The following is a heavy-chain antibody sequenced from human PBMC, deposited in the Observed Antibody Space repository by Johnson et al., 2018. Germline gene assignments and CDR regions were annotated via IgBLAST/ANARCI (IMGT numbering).Heavy chain of an antibody. V-gene: IGHV3-48*01. Sequence: VQLVESGGGLVQPGGSLRLSCVASGMTFSSYSMNWVRQAPGKGLEWVSYISSSSSDINHADSVKGRFTISRDNAKNSLYLQMNSLRGEDTAVYYCARDYQYYYLDVWGKGTTVSVSS. CDR3: ARDYQYYYLDV. CDR1: GMTFSSYS. CDR2: ISSSSSDI. J-gene: IGHJ6*03.